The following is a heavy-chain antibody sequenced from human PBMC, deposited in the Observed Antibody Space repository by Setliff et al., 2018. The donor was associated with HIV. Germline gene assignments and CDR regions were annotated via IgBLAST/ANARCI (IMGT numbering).Heavy chain of an antibody. CDR3: ASNGFWSGYSTILDY. J-gene: IGHJ4*02. Sequence: GGSLRLSCVASGFTFSSHAMSWVRQAPGKGLEWVSTISGSGDYIFYRDSVKGRFTISRDNSKNTVFLQMNSLRAEDTAVYYCASNGFWSGYSTILDYWGQGTLVTVSS. V-gene: IGHV3-23*01. CDR1: GFTFSSHA. D-gene: IGHD3-3*01. CDR2: ISGSGDYI.